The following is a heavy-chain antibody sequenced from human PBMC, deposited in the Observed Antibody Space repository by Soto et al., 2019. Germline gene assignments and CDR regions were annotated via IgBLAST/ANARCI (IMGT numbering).Heavy chain of an antibody. V-gene: IGHV4-39*02. D-gene: IGHD2-8*02. Sequence: SETLSLTCSVSGGSIRGIDDYWGWIRQSPGKGLEYIGSVFYTGSAYYNPSFKSRVSIVADTSTNRFFLNLKSVTATDTGVYYCAKTPTGYYDSWGQG. CDR2: VFYTGSA. J-gene: IGHJ4*02. CDR1: GGSIRGIDDY. CDR3: AKTPTGYYDS.